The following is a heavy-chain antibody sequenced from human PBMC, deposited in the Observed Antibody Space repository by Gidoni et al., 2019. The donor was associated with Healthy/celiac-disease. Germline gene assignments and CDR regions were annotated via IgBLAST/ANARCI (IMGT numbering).Heavy chain of an antibody. Sequence: QLQLQESGPGLVKPSETLSLTCTVSGGSISSSSYYWGWIRQPPGKGLEWIGSIYYSGSTYYNPSLKRRVTISVDTSKNQFSLKLSSVTAADTAVYYCARDQAYGGLRAIAFDIWGQGTMVTVSS. V-gene: IGHV4-39*07. D-gene: IGHD4-17*01. CDR2: IYYSGST. CDR1: GGSISSSSYY. J-gene: IGHJ3*02. CDR3: ARDQAYGGLRAIAFDI.